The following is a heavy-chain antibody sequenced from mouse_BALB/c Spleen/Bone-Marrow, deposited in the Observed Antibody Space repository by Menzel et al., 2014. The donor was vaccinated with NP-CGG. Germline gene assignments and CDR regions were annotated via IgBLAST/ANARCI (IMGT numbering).Heavy chain of an antibody. J-gene: IGHJ2*01. CDR2: ILPGSGST. CDR3: ARDTTVGY. CDR1: GYTFSSYW. D-gene: IGHD1-1*01. V-gene: IGHV1-9*01. Sequence: VQVVESGAELMKPGASVKISRKATGYTFSSYWIEWVKQRPGHGLEWIGEILPGSGSTNYNEKFKGKATFTADTSSNTAYMQLSSLTSEDSAVYYCARDTTVGYWGQGTTLTVSS.